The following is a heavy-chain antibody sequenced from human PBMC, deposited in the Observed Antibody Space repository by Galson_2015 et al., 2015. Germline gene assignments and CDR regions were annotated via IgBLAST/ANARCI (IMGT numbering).Heavy chain of an antibody. Sequence: TLSLTCSVSGGSFSNYYWSWIRQPPGKGLEWLGHISNSGTSNYNPSLKSRATISLDTSKNQSSLKLSSVTAADTAVYFCAGFYGSGSHTWFDPWGQGTLVTVSS. J-gene: IGHJ5*02. CDR1: GGSFSNYY. V-gene: IGHV4-4*08. CDR2: ISNSGTS. D-gene: IGHD3-10*01. CDR3: AGFYGSGSHTWFDP.